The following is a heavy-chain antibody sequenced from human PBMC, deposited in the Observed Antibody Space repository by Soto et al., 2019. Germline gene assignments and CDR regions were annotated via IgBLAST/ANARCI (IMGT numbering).Heavy chain of an antibody. V-gene: IGHV3-15*07. CDR1: GFTFSNAW. D-gene: IGHD3-10*01. Sequence: GGSLRLSFAASGFTFSNAWMNWVRQAPGKGLEWVGRIKSKTDGGTTDYAAPVKGRFTISRDDSKNTLYLQMNSLKTEDTAVYYCTTGGRRLLWVGESIIHYYYGMDGWGQGTTVTFSS. CDR3: TTGGRRLLWVGESIIHYYYGMDG. CDR2: IKSKTDGGTT. J-gene: IGHJ6*02.